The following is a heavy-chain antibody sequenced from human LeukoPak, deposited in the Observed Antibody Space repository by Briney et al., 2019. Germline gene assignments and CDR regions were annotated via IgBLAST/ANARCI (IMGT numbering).Heavy chain of an antibody. CDR3: ARGGCSSASCAFDY. V-gene: IGHV3-7*01. D-gene: IGHD2-2*01. Sequence: GGSLRLSCAASGFTFSNYWMNWVRQAPGKGLEWVADTKQDGSEKYYVDSVKGRFTISRDNAKNSLYLQMNSLRAEGTAVYYCARGGCSSASCAFDYWGQGTLVTVSS. CDR2: TKQDGSEK. CDR1: GFTFSNYW. J-gene: IGHJ4*02.